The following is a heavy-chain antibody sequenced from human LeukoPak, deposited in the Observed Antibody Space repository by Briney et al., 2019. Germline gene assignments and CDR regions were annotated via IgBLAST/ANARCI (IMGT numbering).Heavy chain of an antibody. V-gene: IGHV4-34*01. Sequence: KASETLSLTCTVSGGSISSYYWSWIRQPPGKGLEWIGEINHSGSTNYNPSLKSRVTISVDTSKNQFSLKLSSVTAADTAVYYCARGNGGFMVRGVMKLDYWGQGTLVTVSS. CDR2: INHSGST. J-gene: IGHJ4*02. CDR1: GGSISSYY. CDR3: ARGNGGFMVRGVMKLDY. D-gene: IGHD3-10*01.